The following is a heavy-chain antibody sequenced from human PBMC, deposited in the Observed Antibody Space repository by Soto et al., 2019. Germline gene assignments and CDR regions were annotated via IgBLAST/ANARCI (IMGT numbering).Heavy chain of an antibody. CDR1: GGSIGRYY. D-gene: IGHD3-22*01. J-gene: IGHJ4*02. V-gene: IGHV4-59*01. CDR2: VSYSGAT. Sequence: PSETLSLTCSVSGGSIGRYYWSWVRQAPGKGLEWIAYVSYSGATRYNPSLESRVTISVDTSKNQFSLRLNSVTAADTAVYYCARDGQYDSGGYYSPFYHWGQGTLVTVSS. CDR3: ARDGQYDSGGYYSPFYH.